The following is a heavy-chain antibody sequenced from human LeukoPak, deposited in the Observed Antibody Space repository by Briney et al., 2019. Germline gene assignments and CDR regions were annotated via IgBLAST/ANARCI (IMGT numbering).Heavy chain of an antibody. Sequence: GGSLKLSCAASGFTFSSYSMNWVRQAPGKGLEWVSSISSSSSYIYYADSVKGRFTISRDNAKNSLYLQMNSLRAEDTAVYYCARDPYDILTGYDDENWGQGTLVTVSS. J-gene: IGHJ4*02. V-gene: IGHV3-21*01. D-gene: IGHD3-9*01. CDR2: ISSSSSYI. CDR1: GFTFSSYS. CDR3: ARDPYDILTGYDDEN.